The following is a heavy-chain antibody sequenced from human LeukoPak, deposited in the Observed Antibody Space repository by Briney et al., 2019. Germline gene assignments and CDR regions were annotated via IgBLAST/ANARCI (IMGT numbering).Heavy chain of an antibody. CDR1: GFTFSAYE. Sequence: GVSLRLSCAASGFTFSAYEMNWVRQAPGKGLEWVSYIGSSGSTVYYADSVKGRFTISRDNAKNSLYMQMESLRDEDTAIYYCARDTLEYSNSPDALDIWGQGTMVTVSS. D-gene: IGHD4-23*01. CDR2: IGSSGSTV. V-gene: IGHV3-48*03. J-gene: IGHJ3*02. CDR3: ARDTLEYSNSPDALDI.